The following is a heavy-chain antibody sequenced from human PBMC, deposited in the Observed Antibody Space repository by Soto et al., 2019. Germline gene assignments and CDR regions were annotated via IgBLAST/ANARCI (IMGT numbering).Heavy chain of an antibody. CDR3: ARWFPVGRKDDYYYYGMDV. D-gene: IGHD3-10*01. CDR2: LIPIFGTA. V-gene: IGHV1-69*01. Sequence: QVQLVQSGAEVKKPGSSVKVSCKASGGTFSSYAISWVRQAPGQGLEWMGGLIPIFGTANYAQKYQGRVTITADESTSTAYMELSSLRSEDTAVDYCARWFPVGRKDDYYYYGMDVWGQGTTATVSS. J-gene: IGHJ6*02. CDR1: GGTFSSYA.